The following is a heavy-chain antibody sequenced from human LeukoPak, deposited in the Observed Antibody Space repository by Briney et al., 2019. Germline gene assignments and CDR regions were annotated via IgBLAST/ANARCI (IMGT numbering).Heavy chain of an antibody. J-gene: IGHJ4*02. CDR1: GFTFSNYA. V-gene: IGHV3-23*01. CDR3: ARLTVAGHIDY. D-gene: IGHD6-19*01. Sequence: PGGSLRLSCAASGFTFSNYAMSWVRQAPGKGLEWVSTISDSGGSTYYADSVKGRFTISRDNAKNSLYLQMNSLRAEDTAVYYCARLTVAGHIDYWGQGTLVTVSS. CDR2: ISDSGGST.